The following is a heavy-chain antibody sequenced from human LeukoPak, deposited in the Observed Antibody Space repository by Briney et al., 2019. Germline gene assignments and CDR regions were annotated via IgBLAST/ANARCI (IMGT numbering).Heavy chain of an antibody. Sequence: GASVKVSCKASGYTFTNYYIHWVRQAPGQGLEWMGLINPGGDNTDYAQNFQGRVTMTRDTSTSTVYMGLSSLRSDDTAMYYCARHVGSRTEPGGHDAFDIWGQGTMVTVSS. CDR3: ARHVGSRTEPGGHDAFDI. J-gene: IGHJ3*02. CDR1: GYTFTNYY. V-gene: IGHV1-46*01. CDR2: INPGGDNT. D-gene: IGHD1-26*01.